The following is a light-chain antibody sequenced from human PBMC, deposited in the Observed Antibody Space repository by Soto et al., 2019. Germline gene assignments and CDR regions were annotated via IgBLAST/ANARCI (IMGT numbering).Light chain of an antibody. CDR1: SSNIGSDY. V-gene: IGLV1-47*02. CDR3: AAWDDRLSAWV. J-gene: IGLJ3*02. Sequence: QSVLTQPPSASGTPGQRVTISCSGSSSNIGSDYVYWYQQLPGTAPKLLIYTDDQRPSGVSDRFSGSKSGTSASLAISGLRSEDEADYWYAAWDDRLSAWVFGGGTKLTVL. CDR2: TDD.